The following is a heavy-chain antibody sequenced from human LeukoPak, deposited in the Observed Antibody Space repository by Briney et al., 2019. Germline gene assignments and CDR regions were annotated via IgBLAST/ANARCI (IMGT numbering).Heavy chain of an antibody. Sequence: ASVKVSCKASGYTFTNYAMNWVRQAPGQGLEWIGWIHPSTGNPTYAQDLTGRFVFSLDTSVSTTYLQISSLKANDTAVYYCARAYQRLGELSLPDYWGQGTLVTVSS. CDR1: GYTFTNYA. V-gene: IGHV7-4-1*02. J-gene: IGHJ4*02. CDR2: IHPSTGNP. CDR3: ARAYQRLGELSLPDY. D-gene: IGHD3-16*02.